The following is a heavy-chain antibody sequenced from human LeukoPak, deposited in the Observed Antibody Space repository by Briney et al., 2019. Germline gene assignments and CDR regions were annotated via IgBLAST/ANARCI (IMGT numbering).Heavy chain of an antibody. CDR3: ARASDLYFDY. CDR2: IKQDGSKK. J-gene: IGHJ4*02. V-gene: IGHV3-7*01. CDR1: GFPFSSYW. Sequence: GGSLRLSCVASGFPFSSYWMTWVRQAPGKGLEWVANIKQDGSKKSYVDSVKGRFTISRDNSKNTLYLQMNSLRAEDTAVYYCARASDLYFDYWGQGTLVTVSS.